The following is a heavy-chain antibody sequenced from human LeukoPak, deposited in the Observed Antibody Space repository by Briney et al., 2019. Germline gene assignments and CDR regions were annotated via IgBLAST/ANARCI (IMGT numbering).Heavy chain of an antibody. CDR2: IYYSGST. CDR3: ARRAVEGELLLPYFAGGYYFDY. CDR1: GGSISSNSYY. V-gene: IGHV4-39*07. Sequence: SETLSLTCTVSGGSISSNSYYWGWIRQPPGKGLEWIGSIYYSGSTYYNPSLKSRVTISVDTSKNQFSLKLSSVTAADTAVYYCARRAVEGELLLPYFAGGYYFDYWGQGTLVTVSS. D-gene: IGHD1-26*01. J-gene: IGHJ4*02.